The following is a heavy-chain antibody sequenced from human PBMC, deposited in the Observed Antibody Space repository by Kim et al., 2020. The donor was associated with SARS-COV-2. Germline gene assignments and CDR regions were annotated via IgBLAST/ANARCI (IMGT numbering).Heavy chain of an antibody. J-gene: IGHJ4*02. D-gene: IGHD3-16*01. CDR1: GGSIDNPDYY. CDR2: IHRSGST. CDR3: ARDNFGFAKVDY. V-gene: IGHV4-30-4*01. Sequence: SETLSLTCTVSGGSIDNPDYYWSWIRQSPGKGLEWIAYIHRSGSTYYNPSLRSRVIIQLDTSKNQFSLSLSSVNIADTAVYYCARDNFGFAKVDYWGQGTLVTVSP.